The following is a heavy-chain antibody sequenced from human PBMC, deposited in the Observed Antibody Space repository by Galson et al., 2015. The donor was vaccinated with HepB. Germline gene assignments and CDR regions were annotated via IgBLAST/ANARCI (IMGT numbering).Heavy chain of an antibody. CDR2: IKQDGSEK. J-gene: IGHJ3*02. Sequence: SLRLSCAASGFTFSSYWMSWVLQAPGKGLEWVANIKQDGSEKYYVDSVKGRFTISRDNAKKSLYLQMNSLRAEDTAVYYCARGVVRGVIQGDAFDIWGQGTMVTVSS. V-gene: IGHV3-7*03. CDR3: ARGVVRGVIQGDAFDI. D-gene: IGHD3-10*01. CDR1: GFTFSSYW.